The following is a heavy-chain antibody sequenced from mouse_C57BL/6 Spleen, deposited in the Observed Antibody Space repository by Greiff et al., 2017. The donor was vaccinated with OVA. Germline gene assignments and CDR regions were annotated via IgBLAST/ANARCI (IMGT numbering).Heavy chain of an antibody. J-gene: IGHJ4*01. D-gene: IGHD2-1*01. CDR3: ARPPIYYGNYPNAMDY. CDR1: GYTFTDYY. V-gene: IGHV1-26*01. CDR2: INPNNGGT. Sequence: EVQLQQSGPELVKPGASVKISCKASGYTFTDYYMNWVKQSHGKSLEWIGDINPNNGGTSYNQKFKGKATLTVDKSSSTAYMELRSLTSEDSAVYYCARPPIYYGNYPNAMDYWGQGTSVTVSS.